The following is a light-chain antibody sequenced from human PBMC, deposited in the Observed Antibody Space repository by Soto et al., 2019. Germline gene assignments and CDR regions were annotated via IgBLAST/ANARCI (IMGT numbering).Light chain of an antibody. CDR2: YAS. V-gene: IGKV3-15*01. CDR1: QSVNSN. J-gene: IGKJ1*01. CDR3: QQYNNWPWT. Sequence: EIVMTQSPATLSVSPGERATLSCRASQSVNSNLAWYQRKRGQAPRLLIFYASTRAPGIPSGFSGSGSGTEFTLTISSLHSEDFAVYYCQQYNNWPWTFGQGTEVEIK.